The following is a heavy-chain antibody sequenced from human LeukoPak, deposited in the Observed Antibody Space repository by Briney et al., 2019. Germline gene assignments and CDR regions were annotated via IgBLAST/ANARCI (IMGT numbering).Heavy chain of an antibody. V-gene: IGHV3-23*01. CDR3: AKLSQYYESSGYFVD. J-gene: IGHJ4*02. Sequence: GGSLRLSCAASGITLTDYAMSWVRQAPGKGLEWVSALSGSGAGTYYADSVKGRFTISRDDTKDTLYLQVASLRADDTAVYYCAKLSQYYESSGYFVDWGQGTPVTVSS. CDR2: LSGSGAGT. CDR1: GITLTDYA. D-gene: IGHD3-22*01.